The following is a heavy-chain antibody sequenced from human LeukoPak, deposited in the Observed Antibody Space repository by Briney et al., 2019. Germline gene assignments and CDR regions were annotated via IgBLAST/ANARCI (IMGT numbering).Heavy chain of an antibody. V-gene: IGHV5-51*01. CDR3: ARFYYDSSGYYQGVFDY. D-gene: IGHD3-22*01. CDR2: IYPGDSDT. CDR1: GYSFTSYW. Sequence: GESLEISCKGSGYSFTSYWIGWVRQMPGKGLEWMGIIYPGDSDTRYSPSFQGQVTISADKSISTAYLQWSSLKASDTAMYYCARFYYDSSGYYQGVFDYWGQGTLVTVSS. J-gene: IGHJ4*02.